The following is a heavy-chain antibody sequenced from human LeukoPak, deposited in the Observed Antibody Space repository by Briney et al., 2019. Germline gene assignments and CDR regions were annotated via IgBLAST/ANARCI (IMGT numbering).Heavy chain of an antibody. V-gene: IGHV4-59*08. CDR3: AKSVGAAPFEY. CDR2: IYSSGST. Sequence: KPSETLPLTCTVSGGSISSNYWSWIRQPPGKGLEWIGYIYSSGSTNSNPSLKSRVAMSVDTSKNQFSLKLSSVTAADTAVYYCAKSVGAAPFEYWGQGTLVTVSS. J-gene: IGHJ4*02. CDR1: GGSISSNY. D-gene: IGHD1-26*01.